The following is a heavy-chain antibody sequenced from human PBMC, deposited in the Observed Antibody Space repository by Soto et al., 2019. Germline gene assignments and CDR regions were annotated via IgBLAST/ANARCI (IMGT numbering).Heavy chain of an antibody. J-gene: IGHJ5*02. CDR2: IYHSGSA. CDR3: ARAGASDWNNISSSP. Sequence: SETLPLTCSVSGGSISSGSYYWSWIPQFPGKGLEWIGFIYHSGSASYNQALKTRFTISVDTSQNQISLRLSSVTGVATAVYYCARAGASDWNNISSSPWGQGTLVTVSS. V-gene: IGHV4-31*03. D-gene: IGHD1-1*01. CDR1: GGSISSGSYY.